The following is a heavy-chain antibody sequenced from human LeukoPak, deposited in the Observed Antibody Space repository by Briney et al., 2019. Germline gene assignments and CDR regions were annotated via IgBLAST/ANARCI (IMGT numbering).Heavy chain of an antibody. CDR3: AKYATTSCCQSAFDI. CDR2: ISDSGGNT. CDR1: EFTFSNHA. D-gene: IGHD2-2*01. Sequence: GGSLRLSCVASEFTFSNHATSWVRQAPGKGLEWVSAISDSGGNTYYADSGKGRFTISRDNSKDTLYLQMNSLRADDTAVYYCAKYATTSCCQSAFDIWGQGTMVTVSS. J-gene: IGHJ3*02. V-gene: IGHV3-23*01.